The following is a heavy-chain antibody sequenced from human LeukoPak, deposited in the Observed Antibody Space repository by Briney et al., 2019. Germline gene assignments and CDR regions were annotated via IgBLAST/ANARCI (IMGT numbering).Heavy chain of an antibody. J-gene: IGHJ4*02. CDR1: GFTFRDYW. V-gene: IGHV3-7*01. Sequence: GGSLRLSCAASGFTFRDYWMTWVRQAPGKGLEWVANIKRDGSEKYYVDSVRGRFIISRDNAKNSLYLQMNGLRVEDTAVYFCARETESWNTQYYFDYWGQGSLLTVSS. D-gene: IGHD1/OR15-1a*01. CDR2: IKRDGSEK. CDR3: ARETESWNTQYYFDY.